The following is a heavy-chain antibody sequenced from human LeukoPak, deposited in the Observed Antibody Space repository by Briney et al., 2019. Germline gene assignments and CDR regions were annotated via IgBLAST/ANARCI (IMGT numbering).Heavy chain of an antibody. CDR2: INPNSGGT. J-gene: IGHJ4*02. CDR3: ATRRNGWYDDY. D-gene: IGHD6-19*01. V-gene: IGHV1-2*04. Sequence: ASVKVSCKASGYTFTGYYMHWVRQAPGQGLEWMGWINPNSGGTNYAQKFQGWVTMTRDTSISTAYLQWSSLKASDTAMYYCATRRNGWYDDYWGQGTLVTVSS. CDR1: GYTFTGYY.